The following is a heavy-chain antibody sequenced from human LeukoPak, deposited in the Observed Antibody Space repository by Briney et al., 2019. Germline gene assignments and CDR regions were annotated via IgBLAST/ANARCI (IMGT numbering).Heavy chain of an antibody. CDR3: ARRGSSWDYFDY. CDR2: VYYRGST. CDR1: GGSISSYY. J-gene: IGHJ4*02. V-gene: IGHV4-59*01. Sequence: SETPSLTCTVSGGSISSYYWSWIRQPPGKGLEWIGYVYYRGSTNYNPSLKSRVTISVDTSKNHFSLKLSSVTAADTAVYYCARRGSSWDYFDYWGQGALVTVSS. D-gene: IGHD6-6*01.